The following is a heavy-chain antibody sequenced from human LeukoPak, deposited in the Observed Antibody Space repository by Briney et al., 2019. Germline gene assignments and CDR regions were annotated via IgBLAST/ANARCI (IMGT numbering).Heavy chain of an antibody. Sequence: ASVKVSCKASGYTFTGYYMHWVRQAPGQGREWRGWINPNSGGTNYAKKFQGRVTMTRDTSISTAYMELSRLTSDDTAVYYCARDRTTFGYYDSSGYYYDYYYYYMDVWGKGTTVTVSS. CDR3: ARDRTTFGYYDSSGYYYDYYYYYMDV. CDR1: GYTFTGYY. CDR2: INPNSGGT. V-gene: IGHV1-2*02. J-gene: IGHJ6*03. D-gene: IGHD3-22*01.